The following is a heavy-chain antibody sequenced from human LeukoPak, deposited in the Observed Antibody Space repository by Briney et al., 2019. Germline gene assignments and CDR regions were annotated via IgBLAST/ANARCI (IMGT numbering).Heavy chain of an antibody. D-gene: IGHD3-16*01. CDR2: IYYSGST. J-gene: IGHJ5*02. CDR1: GGSISSYY. CDR3: AREKRDRGKWFDP. V-gene: IGHV4-59*01. Sequence: SETLSLTCTVSGGSISSYYWSWIRQPPGKGLEWIGYIYYSGSTNYNPSLKSRVTISVDASKNQFSLKLSSVTAADTAVYYCAREKRDRGKWFDPWGQGTLVTVSS.